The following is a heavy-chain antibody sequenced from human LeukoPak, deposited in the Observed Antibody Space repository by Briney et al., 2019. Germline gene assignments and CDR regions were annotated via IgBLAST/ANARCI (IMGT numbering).Heavy chain of an antibody. CDR3: AKRRGLELTYYYHMDV. D-gene: IGHD1-7*01. V-gene: IGHV3-23*01. CDR2: ISYSGGST. Sequence: GGSLRLSCAGSGFSFSSYAMSWVRQAPGKGLEWVSGISYSGGSTYSADSVKGRFTISRDNSKNTLYLQMNSLRADDTAVYYCAKRRGLELTYYYHMDVWGKGTTVTVSS. J-gene: IGHJ6*03. CDR1: GFSFSSYA.